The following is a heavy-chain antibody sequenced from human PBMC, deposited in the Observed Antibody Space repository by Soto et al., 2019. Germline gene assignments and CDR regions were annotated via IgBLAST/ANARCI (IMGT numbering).Heavy chain of an antibody. J-gene: IGHJ6*02. CDR3: ARWGYTTIFGAHYGMDV. D-gene: IGHD3-3*01. CDR2: IIPIFGTA. CDR1: GCTFSSYA. V-gene: IGHV1-69*06. Sequence: AVKVSCKASGCTFSSYAISWVRQAPGQGLEWMGGIIPIFGTANYAQKFQGRVTITADKSTSTAYMELSSLRSEDTAVYYCARWGYTTIFGAHYGMDVWGQGTTVTVSS.